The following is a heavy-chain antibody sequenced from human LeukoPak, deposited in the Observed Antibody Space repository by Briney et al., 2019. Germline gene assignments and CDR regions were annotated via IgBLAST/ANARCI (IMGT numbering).Heavy chain of an antibody. V-gene: IGHV3-48*02. Sequence: GGSLRLSCAASGFTFGSYSMSWVRQAPGKGLEWVSYISSSSSAMYYADPMKGRFTISRDNAKNSLYLQMNNLRDEDTAVYYCVRGRQGAGTEYYFDFWGQGTLVTVSS. CDR3: VRGRQGAGTEYYFDF. CDR1: GFTFGSYS. J-gene: IGHJ4*02. CDR2: ISSSSSAM. D-gene: IGHD6-13*01.